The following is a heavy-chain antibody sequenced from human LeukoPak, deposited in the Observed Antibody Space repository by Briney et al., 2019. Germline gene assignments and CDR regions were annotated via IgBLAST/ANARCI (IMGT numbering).Heavy chain of an antibody. V-gene: IGHV1-8*03. D-gene: IGHD3-3*01. Sequence: ASVKVSCKASGYTFTSYGISWVRQATGQGLEWMGWVNPNSGNTDFGQKFQGRLTITRNTSISTVYMELSSLRSEDTAVYYCARQSEFLEWLYYFDSWGQGTLVTVSS. J-gene: IGHJ4*02. CDR3: ARQSEFLEWLYYFDS. CDR2: VNPNSGNT. CDR1: GYTFTSYG.